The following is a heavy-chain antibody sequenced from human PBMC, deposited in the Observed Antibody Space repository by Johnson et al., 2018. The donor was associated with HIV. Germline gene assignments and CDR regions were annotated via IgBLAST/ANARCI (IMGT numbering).Heavy chain of an antibody. CDR3: AKGVASTTVAAVEI. CDR1: GFTFDDYG. D-gene: IGHD4-17*01. Sequence: VQLVDSGGGLVQPGGSLRLSCAAYGFTFDDYGINWVRQAPGRGLEWVSGINWNGGSAGYTDSVRGRFTISRDSAQTSVSLQMNSLRAEDTALYYCAKGVASTTVAAVEIWGPGTMVTVAS. V-gene: IGHV3-20*04. J-gene: IGHJ3*02. CDR2: INWNGGSA.